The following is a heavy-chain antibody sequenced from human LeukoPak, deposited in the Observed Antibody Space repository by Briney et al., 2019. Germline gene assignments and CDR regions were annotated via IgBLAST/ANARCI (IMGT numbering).Heavy chain of an antibody. CDR3: ARGNYYAMDV. Sequence: AGSLRLFCAASGFTFSSYWMHWVRQAPGKGLVWVSRINSDGTTTNYADSVKGRFTISRDNAKNTLFLQMNSLRAEDTAVYYCARGNYYAMDVWGPGTTFTVSS. CDR1: GFTFSSYW. CDR2: INSDGTTT. J-gene: IGHJ6*02. V-gene: IGHV3-74*01.